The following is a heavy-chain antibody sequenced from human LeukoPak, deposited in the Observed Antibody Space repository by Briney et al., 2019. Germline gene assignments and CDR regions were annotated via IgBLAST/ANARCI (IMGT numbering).Heavy chain of an antibody. CDR1: GFSLSSSGVG. Sequence: SGPTLVKPTQTLTLTCTFSGFSLSSSGVGVGWIRQPPGKALEWLALIYWDDDKRYSPSLKSRLTITKDTSKNQVVLTMTNMDPVDTVTYYCAHSLWFGDLLPYFDYWGQGTLVTVSS. J-gene: IGHJ4*02. CDR2: IYWDDDK. V-gene: IGHV2-5*02. D-gene: IGHD3-10*01. CDR3: AHSLWFGDLLPYFDY.